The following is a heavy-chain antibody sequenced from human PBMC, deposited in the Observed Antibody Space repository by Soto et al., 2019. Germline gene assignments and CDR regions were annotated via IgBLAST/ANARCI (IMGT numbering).Heavy chain of an antibody. CDR3: ARVPDR. D-gene: IGHD2-2*01. CDR1: GGSISSGGYS. V-gene: IGHV4-30-2*01. J-gene: IGHJ5*02. Sequence: SETLSLTCAVSGGSISSGGYSWSWIRQPPGKGLEWIGYIYHSGSTYYNPSLKSRVTISVDRSKNQFSLKLSSVTAADTAVYYRARVPDRWGQGTLVTVSS. CDR2: IYHSGST.